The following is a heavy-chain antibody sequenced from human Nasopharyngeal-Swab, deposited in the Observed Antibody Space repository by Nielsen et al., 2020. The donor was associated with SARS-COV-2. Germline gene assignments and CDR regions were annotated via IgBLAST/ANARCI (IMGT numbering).Heavy chain of an antibody. CDR2: ISSSSSTI. CDR3: ARDGVGAIIYYYYGMDV. D-gene: IGHD1-26*01. J-gene: IGHJ6*02. Sequence: GESLKISCAASGFTFSSYSMNWVRQAPGKGLEWVSYISSSSSTIYYADSVKGRFTISRDNAKNSLYLQMNSLRDEDTAVYYCARDGVGAIIYYYYGMDVWGQGTTVTVSS. V-gene: IGHV3-48*02. CDR1: GFTFSSYS.